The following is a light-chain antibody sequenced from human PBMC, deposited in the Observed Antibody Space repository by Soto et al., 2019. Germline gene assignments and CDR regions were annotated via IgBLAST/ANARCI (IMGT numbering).Light chain of an antibody. Sequence: EIVLTQSPGTLSLSPGERATLSCRASQSVSSSYLAWYQQKPGQAPRLLIYGASSRATGIPDRFSGSESGTDFTLTFSRLEPEDFAVYYCQQYGSSPHWTFGQGTKVDIK. J-gene: IGKJ1*01. V-gene: IGKV3-20*01. CDR1: QSVSSSY. CDR3: QQYGSSPHWT. CDR2: GAS.